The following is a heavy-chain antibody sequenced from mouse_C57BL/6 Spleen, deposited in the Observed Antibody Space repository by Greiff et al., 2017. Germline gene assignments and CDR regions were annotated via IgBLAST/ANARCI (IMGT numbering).Heavy chain of an antibody. CDR1: GYTFTSYW. CDR2: IDPSDSYT. J-gene: IGHJ4*01. D-gene: IGHD1-1*01. Sequence: QVQLQQPGAELVKPGASVKLSCKASGYTFTSYWMQWVKQRPGQGLEWIGEIDPSDSYTNYNQKFKGKATLTVDTSSSTAYMQLSSLTSEDSAVYYCARSGVYYGSSYCAMDYWGQRTSATGSS. V-gene: IGHV1-50*01. CDR3: ARSGVYYGSSYCAMDY.